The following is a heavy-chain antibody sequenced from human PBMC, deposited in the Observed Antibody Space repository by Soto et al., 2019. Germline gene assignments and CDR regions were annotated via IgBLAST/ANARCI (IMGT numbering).Heavy chain of an antibody. D-gene: IGHD2-15*01. V-gene: IGHV4-31*03. CDR1: GGSISSGGYY. CDR3: ARESHCSGGSCYSGPTVTTGPYFDY. Sequence: QVQLQESGPGLVKPSQTLSLTCTVSGGSISSGGYYWSWIRQHPGKGLEWIGYIYYSGSTYYNPSLKSRVTISVDTSKNQFSLKLSSVTAADTAVYYCARESHCSGGSCYSGPTVTTGPYFDYWGQGTLVTASS. J-gene: IGHJ4*02. CDR2: IYYSGST.